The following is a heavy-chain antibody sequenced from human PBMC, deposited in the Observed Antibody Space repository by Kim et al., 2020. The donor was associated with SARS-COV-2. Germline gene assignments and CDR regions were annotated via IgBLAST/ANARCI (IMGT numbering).Heavy chain of an antibody. V-gene: IGHV3-30*18. CDR1: GFTFSSYG. CDR2: ISYDGSNK. D-gene: IGHD3-22*01. J-gene: IGHJ4*02. Sequence: GGSLRLSCAASGFTFSSYGMHWVRQAPGKGLEWVAVISYDGSNKYYADSVKGRFTISRDNSKNTLYLQMNSLRAEDTAVYYCAKDGRDSSGYPTYWGKGT. CDR3: AKDGRDSSGYPTY.